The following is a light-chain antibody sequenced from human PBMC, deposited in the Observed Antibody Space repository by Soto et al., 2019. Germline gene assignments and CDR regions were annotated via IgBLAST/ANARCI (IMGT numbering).Light chain of an antibody. CDR3: QQYENLPYT. Sequence: EIVMTQSPVTLSVSPGERATLSCRASQNISRSLAWYQQKPGQGPSLLIYGTSTRAGGVPARFSGGGSGTEFTLTITGLQPEDIATYFCQQYENLPYTFGQGTKLEI. CDR2: GTS. CDR1: QNISRS. V-gene: IGKV3-15*01. J-gene: IGKJ2*01.